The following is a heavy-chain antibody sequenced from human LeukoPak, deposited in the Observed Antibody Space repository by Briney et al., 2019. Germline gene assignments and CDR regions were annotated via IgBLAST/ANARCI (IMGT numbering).Heavy chain of an antibody. D-gene: IGHD3-22*01. CDR2: ISSGGNYI. Sequence: GSLRLSCAASGFTFSNYWMSWVRQAPGKGLEWVSSISSGGNYIYYADSMKGRFTISRDNAKNSLYLQMNSLRGEDTAVYYCARDGDYYDSSGYYSYWGQGTLVTVSS. V-gene: IGHV3-21*01. CDR1: GFTFSNYW. J-gene: IGHJ4*02. CDR3: ARDGDYYDSSGYYSY.